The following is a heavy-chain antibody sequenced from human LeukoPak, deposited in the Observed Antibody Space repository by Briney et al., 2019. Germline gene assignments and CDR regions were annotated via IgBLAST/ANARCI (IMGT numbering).Heavy chain of an antibody. D-gene: IGHD3-3*01. CDR2: INSDGSST. V-gene: IGHV3-74*01. Sequence: GGSLRLTCAASGFTFSSYWMHWVRQAPGKGLVWVSRINSDGSSTSYADSVKGRFTISGDNAKNTLYLQMNSLRAEDTAVYYCARGVTIFGVVIKFYNWFDPWGQGTLVTVSS. CDR1: GFTFSSYW. J-gene: IGHJ5*02. CDR3: ARGVTIFGVVIKFYNWFDP.